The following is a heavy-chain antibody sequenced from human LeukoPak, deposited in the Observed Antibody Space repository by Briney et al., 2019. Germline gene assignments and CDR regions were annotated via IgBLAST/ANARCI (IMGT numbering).Heavy chain of an antibody. Sequence: ASVKVSCKASGYTFTGYYMHWVRQAPGQGLEWMGWINPNSGGTNYAQKFQGRVTMTRDTSISTAYMELSRLRSDDTAVYYCARAERLRYFDWPIRNHWGQGTLVTVSS. CDR1: GYTFTGYY. V-gene: IGHV1-2*02. J-gene: IGHJ5*02. CDR2: INPNSGGT. CDR3: ARAERLRYFDWPIRNH. D-gene: IGHD3-9*01.